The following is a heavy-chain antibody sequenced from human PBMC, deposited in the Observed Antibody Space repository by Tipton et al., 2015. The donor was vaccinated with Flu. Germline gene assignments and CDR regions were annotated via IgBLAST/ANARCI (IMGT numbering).Heavy chain of an antibody. Sequence: TLSLTCAVSGGSIRSTNYFCAWIRQPPGKGLELIGSVYPSGTTYYNPSLKSRVTISVDTSKSQFSLKLRSVTAADTAVYYCARLSYYDVDLKNFYFDYWGQGALVTVSS. J-gene: IGHJ4*02. D-gene: IGHD3-10*02. V-gene: IGHV4-39*01. CDR2: VYPSGTT. CDR1: GGSIRSTNYF. CDR3: ARLSYYDVDLKNFYFDY.